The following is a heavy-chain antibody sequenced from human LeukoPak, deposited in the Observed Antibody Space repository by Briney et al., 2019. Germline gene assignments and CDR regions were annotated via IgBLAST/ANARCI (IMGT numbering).Heavy chain of an antibody. CDR3: TKYYDILTGFDP. J-gene: IGHJ5*02. CDR2: ISGSSGNT. CDR1: GFTFSRYA. Sequence: GGSLRLSCAASGFTFSRYAMNWVRQTPGKGLEWVSTISGSSGNTFYADSVKGRFTISRDNSKNTLYLQMNSLRAEDTAVYYCTKYYDILTGFDPWGQGTLVTVSS. D-gene: IGHD3-9*01. V-gene: IGHV3-23*01.